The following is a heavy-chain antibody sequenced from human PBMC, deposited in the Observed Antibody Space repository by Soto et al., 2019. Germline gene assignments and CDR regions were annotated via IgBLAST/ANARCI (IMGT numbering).Heavy chain of an antibody. CDR1: GFSLSTSGMC. J-gene: IGHJ6*03. CDR3: ARNYLYGDYVPGDYYYYMDV. CDR2: IDWDDDK. V-gene: IGHV2-70*11. Sequence: SGPTLVKPTQTLTLTCTFSGFSLSTSGMCVSWIRQPPGKALEWLARIDWDDDKYYSTSLKTRLTISKDTSKNQVVLTMTNMDPVDTATYYCARNYLYGDYVPGDYYYYMDVWGKGTTVTVSS. D-gene: IGHD4-17*01.